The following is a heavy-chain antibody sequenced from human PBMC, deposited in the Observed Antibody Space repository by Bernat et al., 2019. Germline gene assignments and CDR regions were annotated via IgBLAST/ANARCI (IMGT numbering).Heavy chain of an antibody. J-gene: IGHJ4*02. V-gene: IGHV1-18*01. CDR3: ERDPANTSGWNAYVDY. CDR2: ISSYNRDT. CDR1: YRFTHHA. Sequence: YRFTHHAITWVRQAPGQGLEWLGWISSYNRDTHYAQKLQARVTMTIDASTSSAYMGLRSLRSDDTAVYFCERDPANTSGWNAYVDYWGQG. D-gene: IGHD6-19*01.